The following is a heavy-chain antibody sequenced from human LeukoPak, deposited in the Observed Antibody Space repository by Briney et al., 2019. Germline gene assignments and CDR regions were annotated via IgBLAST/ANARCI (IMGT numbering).Heavy chain of an antibody. D-gene: IGHD4-23*01. V-gene: IGHV4-4*09. CDR3: ARLMDYGGNPGSFDI. Sequence: ASETLSLTCTVSGVSISTYYWGWIRQPPGKGLEWIGYIYTSGSTNYNPSLKSRVTISVDTSKNQFSLRLSSVTAADTAVYFCARLMDYGGNPGSFDIWGLGTKVTVSS. J-gene: IGHJ3*02. CDR1: GVSISTYY. CDR2: IYTSGST.